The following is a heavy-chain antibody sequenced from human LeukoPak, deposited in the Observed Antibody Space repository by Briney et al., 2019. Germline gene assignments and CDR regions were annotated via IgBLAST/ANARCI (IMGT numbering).Heavy chain of an antibody. CDR2: TKPDGSAE. Sequence: GGSLRLSCAASGFTFRNYWMGWVRQAPGKGLEWVANTKPDGSAEYYADSVRGRFTTSRDNANNFLYLQMNRLRAEDTAVYYCARDGGLNTNFGYWGQGTLVTVSS. CDR1: GFTFRNYW. J-gene: IGHJ4*02. D-gene: IGHD2-15*01. V-gene: IGHV3-7*01. CDR3: ARDGGLNTNFGY.